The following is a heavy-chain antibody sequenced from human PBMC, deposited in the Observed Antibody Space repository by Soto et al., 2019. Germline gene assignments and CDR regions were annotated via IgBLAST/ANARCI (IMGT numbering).Heavy chain of an antibody. CDR1: GFTFSSYW. V-gene: IGHV3-7*03. CDR3: AKNRGLQYYFDY. CDR2: IKEDGSEK. Sequence: GGSLRLSCAASGFTFSSYWMSWVRQAPGKGLEWVANIKEDGSEKNYVDSVKGQFTISRDNSKNMMYLQMNSLRAEDTAVYYCAKNRGLQYYFDYWGQGTLVTVSS. J-gene: IGHJ4*02.